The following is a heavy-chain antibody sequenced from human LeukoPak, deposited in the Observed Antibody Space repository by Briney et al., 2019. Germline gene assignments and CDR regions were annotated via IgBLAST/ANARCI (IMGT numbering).Heavy chain of an antibody. Sequence: ASVKVSCKASGYTFTGYYMHWVRQAPGQGLEWMGWINPNSGGTNCAQKFQGRVTITRDTSISTAYMELSRLRSDDTAVYYCAREDYDSSGYSDYWGQGTLVTVSS. CDR3: AREDYDSSGYSDY. CDR1: GYTFTGYY. J-gene: IGHJ4*02. D-gene: IGHD3-22*01. V-gene: IGHV1-2*02. CDR2: INPNSGGT.